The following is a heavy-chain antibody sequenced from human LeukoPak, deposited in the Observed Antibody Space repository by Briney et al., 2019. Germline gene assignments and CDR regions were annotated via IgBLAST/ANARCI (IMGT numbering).Heavy chain of an antibody. J-gene: IGHJ4*02. Sequence: GGSLRLSCAASGFTFSSYSMNWVRQAPGKGLEWVSYISSSSSTIYYADSVKGRFTISRDNAKNSLYLQMNSLRAEDTAVYYCARDGSSWYVPTIDYWGQGTLVTVSS. V-gene: IGHV3-48*01. CDR3: ARDGSSWYVPTIDY. CDR2: ISSSSSTI. D-gene: IGHD6-13*01. CDR1: GFTFSSYS.